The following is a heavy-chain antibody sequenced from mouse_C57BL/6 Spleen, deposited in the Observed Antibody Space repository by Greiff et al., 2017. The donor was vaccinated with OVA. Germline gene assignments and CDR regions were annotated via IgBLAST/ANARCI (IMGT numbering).Heavy chain of an antibody. Sequence: QVQLKQSGAELARPGASVKLSCKASGYTFTSYGISWVKQRTGQGLEWIGEIYPRSGNTYYNEKFKGKATLTADKSSSTAYMELRSLTSEDSAVYFCAREELTGNYYAMDYWGQGTSVTVSS. J-gene: IGHJ4*01. CDR1: GYTFTSYG. CDR3: AREELTGNYYAMDY. D-gene: IGHD4-1*01. V-gene: IGHV1-81*01. CDR2: IYPRSGNT.